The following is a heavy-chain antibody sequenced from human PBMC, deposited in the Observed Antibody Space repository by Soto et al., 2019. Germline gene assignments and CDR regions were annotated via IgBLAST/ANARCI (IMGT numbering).Heavy chain of an antibody. CDR2: IWYDGSNK. CDR3: ARGGSGYASYYYYGMDVWEGGMDV. Sequence: GGSLRLSCAASGFTFSSYGMHWVRQAPGKGLEWVAVIWYDGSNKYYADSVKGRFTISRDNSKNTLYLQMNSLRAEDTAVYYCARGGSGYASYYYYGMDVWEGGMDVWGQGTTVTVSS. V-gene: IGHV3-33*01. D-gene: IGHD5-12*01. J-gene: IGHJ6*02. CDR1: GFTFSSYG.